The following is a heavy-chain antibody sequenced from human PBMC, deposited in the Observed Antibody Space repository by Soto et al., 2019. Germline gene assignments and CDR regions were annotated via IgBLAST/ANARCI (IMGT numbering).Heavy chain of an antibody. CDR1: GYTFTSYA. CDR2: INAGNGNT. CDR3: ARRYFDWLNYFDY. D-gene: IGHD3-9*01. J-gene: IGHJ4*02. V-gene: IGHV1-3*01. Sequence: ASVKFSCKASGYTFTSYAMHWVRQAPGQRLEWMGWINAGNGNTKYSQKFQGRVTITRDTSASTAYMELSSLRSEDTAVYYCARRYFDWLNYFDYWGQGTLVTVSS.